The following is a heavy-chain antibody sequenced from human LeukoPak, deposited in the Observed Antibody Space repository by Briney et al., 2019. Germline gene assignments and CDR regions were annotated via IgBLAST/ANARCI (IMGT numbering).Heavy chain of an antibody. D-gene: IGHD3-10*01. J-gene: IGHJ6*03. V-gene: IGHV3-64*01. Sequence: GRSLRLSCAASGFTFSSYAMYWVRQAPGKGLEYVSAISTYGGSTYYANSVKGRFTISRDNSKNTLYLQMNSLRAEDTAVYYCAKDRGVRGVSYYYYMDVWGKGTTVTISS. CDR1: GFTFSSYA. CDR2: ISTYGGST. CDR3: AKDRGVRGVSYYYYMDV.